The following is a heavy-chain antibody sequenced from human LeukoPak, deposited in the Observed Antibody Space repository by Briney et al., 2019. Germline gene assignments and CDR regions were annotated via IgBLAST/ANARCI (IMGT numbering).Heavy chain of an antibody. CDR2: IKQDASGE. CDR3: ARDPAYCGGDCYSGFDY. Sequence: PGGSLRLSCAASGFTFSSYWMSWVRQAPGKGPEWVANIKQDASGEYYVDSVKGRFTISRDNAKNSLYLQMNSLRAEDTAVYYCARDPAYCGGDCYSGFDYWGQGTLVTVSS. CDR1: GFTFSSYW. V-gene: IGHV3-7*01. D-gene: IGHD2-21*02. J-gene: IGHJ4*02.